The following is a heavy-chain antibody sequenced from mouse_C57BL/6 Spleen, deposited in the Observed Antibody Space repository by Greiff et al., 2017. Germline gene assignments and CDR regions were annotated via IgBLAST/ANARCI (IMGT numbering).Heavy chain of an antibody. CDR3: ARRDWDVYFDV. D-gene: IGHD4-1*01. V-gene: IGHV1-20*01. CDR2: INPYNGDT. J-gene: IGHJ1*03. CDR1: GYSFTGYF. Sequence: VHVKQSGPELVKPGDSVKISCKASGYSFTGYFMNWVMQSRGKSLEWIGRINPYNGDTFYNQKFKGKATLTVDKSSSTAHMELRSLTSEDSAVYYCARRDWDVYFDVWGTGTTVTVSS.